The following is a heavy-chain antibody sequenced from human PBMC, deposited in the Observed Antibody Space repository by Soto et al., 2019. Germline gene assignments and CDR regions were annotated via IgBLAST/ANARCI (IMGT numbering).Heavy chain of an antibody. CDR1: GYTFTSYG. CDR3: ARWYRSFSYYGMDV. Sequence: ASVKVSCKASGYTFTSYGISWVRQAPGQGLEWMGWISAYNGNTNYAQKLQGRVTMTTDTSTSTAYMELRSLRSDDTAVYYCARWYRSFSYYGMDVWGQGTTLTVSS. CDR2: ISAYNGNT. J-gene: IGHJ6*02. V-gene: IGHV1-18*01. D-gene: IGHD1-1*01.